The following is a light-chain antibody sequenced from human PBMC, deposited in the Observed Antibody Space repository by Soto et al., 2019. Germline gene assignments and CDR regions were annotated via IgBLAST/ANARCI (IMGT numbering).Light chain of an antibody. CDR3: MQALQSRS. CDR1: QSLLHRNGYNY. V-gene: IGKV2-28*01. CDR2: MGS. Sequence: DLVMTQSPLSLPVTPGEPASISCRSSQSLLHRNGYNYLDWYLQKPGQSPQLLIYMGSNRTSGVPDRFSGSGSGTDFTLIISRVEAEDVGVYYCMQALQSRSFGQGTKVEIK. J-gene: IGKJ1*01.